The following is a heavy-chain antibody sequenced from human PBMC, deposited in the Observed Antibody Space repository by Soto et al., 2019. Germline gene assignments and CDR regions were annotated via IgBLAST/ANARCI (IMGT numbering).Heavy chain of an antibody. CDR2: ISYDGINT. J-gene: IGHJ4*02. CDR1: GFTFSSYG. V-gene: IGHV3-30*18. D-gene: IGHD6-13*01. CDR3: AKDSSSSWYEGLFEY. Sequence: QVHLVESGGGVVQPGRSLRLSCAASGFTFSSYGMHWVRQAPGKGLEWVAVISYDGINTYYADSVKGRFTISRDSSKKTLYLQMNSLRAEDTAVYYCAKDSSSSWYEGLFEYWGQGTLVTVSS.